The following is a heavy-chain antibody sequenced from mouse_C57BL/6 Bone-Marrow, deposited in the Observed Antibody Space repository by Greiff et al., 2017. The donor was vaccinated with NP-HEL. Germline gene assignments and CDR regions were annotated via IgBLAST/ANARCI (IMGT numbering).Heavy chain of an antibody. CDR2: ISGGGGNT. J-gene: IGHJ2*01. Sequence: EVKLVESGGGLVKPGGSLKLSCAASGFTFSSYTMSWVRQTPEKRLEWVATISGGGGNTYYPDSVKGRFTISRDNAKNTLYLQMSSLRSEDTALYYCARHQTAQALDYWGQGTTLTVSA. CDR3: ARHQTAQALDY. CDR1: GFTFSSYT. V-gene: IGHV5-9*01. D-gene: IGHD3-2*02.